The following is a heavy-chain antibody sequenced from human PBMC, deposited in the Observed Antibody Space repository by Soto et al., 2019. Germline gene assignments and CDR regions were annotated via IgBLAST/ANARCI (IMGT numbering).Heavy chain of an antibody. CDR3: ARALVWSGSYYAFDY. D-gene: IGHD1-26*01. CDR1: GFTFSSYW. V-gene: IGHV3-74*01. CDR2: INSDGGST. J-gene: IGHJ4*02. Sequence: PGGSLRLSCAASGFTFSSYWMYWVRQAPGKGLVWVSRINSDGGSTTYAESVKGRFTISRDNAKNTLYLQMNSLRAEDTAVYYCARALVWSGSYYAFDYWGQGTLVTVSS.